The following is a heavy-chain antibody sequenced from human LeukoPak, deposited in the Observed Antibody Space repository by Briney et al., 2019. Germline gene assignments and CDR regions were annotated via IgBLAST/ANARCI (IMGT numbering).Heavy chain of an antibody. CDR2: IYHTGST. CDR1: GGSVSDYY. D-gene: IGHD2-2*01. CDR3: AKDSGRYQLPSYYFDY. J-gene: IGHJ4*02. V-gene: IGHV4-59*02. Sequence: SETLSLTCTISGGSVSDYYWSWIRQSPGKGLEWIGYIYHTGSTSYSPSLKSRVTISADTSQNQFSLKLSSVTAADTAVYYCAKDSGRYQLPSYYFDYWGQGTLVTVSS.